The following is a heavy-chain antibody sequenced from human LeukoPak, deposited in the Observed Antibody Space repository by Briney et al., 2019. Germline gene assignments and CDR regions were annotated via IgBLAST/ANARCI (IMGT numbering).Heavy chain of an antibody. Sequence: GASVKVSCKASGYTFTSYGISWVRQAPGQGLEWMGWISGNNDNTNYAQHLQGRVTMTTDTSTSTAYMELRSLRSDDTAVYYCARDVFSTYYYDSSGLGDAFEIWGRGTMVTVSS. J-gene: IGHJ3*02. CDR1: GYTFTSYG. CDR3: ARDVFSTYYYDSSGLGDAFEI. CDR2: ISGNNDNT. V-gene: IGHV1-18*01. D-gene: IGHD3-22*01.